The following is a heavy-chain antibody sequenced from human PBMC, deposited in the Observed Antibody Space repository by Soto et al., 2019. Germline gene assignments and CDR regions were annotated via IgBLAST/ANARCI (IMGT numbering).Heavy chain of an antibody. D-gene: IGHD3-10*01. J-gene: IGHJ4*01. CDR3: ARGIMVRGVEFDY. CDR1: GGSISSGGYS. Sequence: PSETLSLTCAVSGGSISSGGYSWSWIRQPPGKGLEWIGYIYHSGSTYYNPSLKSRVTISVDRSKNQFSLKLSSVTAADTAVYYCARGIMVRGVEFDYWGQEPWSPSPQ. CDR2: IYHSGST. V-gene: IGHV4-30-2*01.